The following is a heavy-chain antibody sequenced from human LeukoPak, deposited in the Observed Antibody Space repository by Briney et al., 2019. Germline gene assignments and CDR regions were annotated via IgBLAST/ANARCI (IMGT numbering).Heavy chain of an antibody. D-gene: IGHD3-22*01. CDR3: AREPVPRSSGLQY. CDR2: IILIFGTA. Sequence: SVKVSCKASGITFNYCTISWVRQAPGQGPEWMGRIILIFGTADYAQKFQGRVTMTTDESTNTAYMELSSLRSEDTAVYYCAREPVPRSSGLQYWGQGTLVTVSS. CDR1: GITFNYCT. V-gene: IGHV1-69*05. J-gene: IGHJ4*02.